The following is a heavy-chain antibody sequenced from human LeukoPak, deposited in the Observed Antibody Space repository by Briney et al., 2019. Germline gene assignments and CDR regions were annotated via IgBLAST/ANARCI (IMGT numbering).Heavy chain of an antibody. J-gene: IGHJ4*02. V-gene: IGHV3-30*02. D-gene: IGHD1-26*01. CDR1: GFTFSSYG. CDR3: AKQAGATAYFDY. CDR2: VRYDGSYK. Sequence: PGGSLRLSCAASGFTFSSYGMHWVRQAPGKGLEWVTFVRYDGSYKYYADSLKGRFTISRDNSKNTLFLQMNSLGAEDTAVYYCAKQAGATAYFDYWGQGTLVTVSS.